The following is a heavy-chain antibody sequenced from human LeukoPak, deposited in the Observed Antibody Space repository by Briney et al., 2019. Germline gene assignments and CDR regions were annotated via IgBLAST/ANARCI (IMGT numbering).Heavy chain of an antibody. CDR3: AHMVNTVTMSWGAFDI. CDR2: IYWTDDK. Sequence: SRPTLAKPTQTLTLTCTFSGFSRSTSGVGVGWIRQPPGKALEWLALIYWTDDKCYRPSLNSRLTITKDTSKNQVVLIMTKMDPVDTATYYCAHMVNTVTMSWGAFDIWGQGTMVTVSS. V-gene: IGHV2-5*01. J-gene: IGHJ3*02. D-gene: IGHD4-17*01. CDR1: GFSRSTSGVG.